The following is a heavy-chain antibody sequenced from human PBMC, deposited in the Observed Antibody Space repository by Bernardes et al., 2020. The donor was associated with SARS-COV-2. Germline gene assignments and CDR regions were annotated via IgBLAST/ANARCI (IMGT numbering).Heavy chain of an antibody. V-gene: IGHV3-11*01. CDR3: VSAGAGY. CDR2: ISSSGSTK. D-gene: IGHD1-26*01. J-gene: IGHJ4*02. CDR1: GFTFSDHY. Sequence: GGSLRLSCEASGFTFSDHYMGLIRQTPGKGLEWVSYISSSGSTKYYADFVKGRFTISRDNAKNSVSLEMDNLRSEDTAVYYCVSAGAGYWGQGTLVTVSS.